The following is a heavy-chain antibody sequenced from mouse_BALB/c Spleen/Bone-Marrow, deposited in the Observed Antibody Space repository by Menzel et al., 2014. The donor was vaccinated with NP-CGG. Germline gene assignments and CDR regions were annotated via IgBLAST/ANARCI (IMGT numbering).Heavy chain of an antibody. D-gene: IGHD2-12*01. Sequence: VQLQQSGAELVKPGASVKLSCKASGYTFTSYYMCWVKQRPGRGLEWIGEINPSNGGTNFNEKFKSKATLTVDKSSSTAYMSLSGLTSEDSAVYYCTRSRRAMDHWGQGTSVTVSS. CDR2: INPSNGGT. CDR1: GYTFTSYY. CDR3: TRSRRAMDH. V-gene: IGHV1S81*02. J-gene: IGHJ4*01.